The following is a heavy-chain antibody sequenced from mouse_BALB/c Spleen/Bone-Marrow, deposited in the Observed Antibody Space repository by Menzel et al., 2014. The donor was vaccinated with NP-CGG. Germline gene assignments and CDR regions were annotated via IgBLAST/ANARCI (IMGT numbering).Heavy chain of an antibody. J-gene: IGHJ4*01. D-gene: IGHD2-3*01. CDR3: ARALGDGYYYAMDY. CDR1: GYTFTSYW. Sequence: QVQLQQSGAELVKPGAPVKLSCKASGYTFTSYWMNWVKQRPGRGLEWIGRIDPSDSETHYNQKFKDKATLTVDKSSSTAYIPLSSLTPEDSAVYYCARALGDGYYYAMDYWGQGTSVTVSS. V-gene: IGHV1-69*02. CDR2: IDPSDSET.